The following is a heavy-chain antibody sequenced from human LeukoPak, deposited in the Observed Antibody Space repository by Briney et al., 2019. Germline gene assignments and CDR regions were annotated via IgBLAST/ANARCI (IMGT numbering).Heavy chain of an antibody. CDR1: GFTFSDSA. J-gene: IGHJ6*02. CDR2: IRTKANSYAT. V-gene: IGHV3-73*01. D-gene: IGHD3-10*01. CDR3: MGYYGSGTYYSGDYYYGMDV. Sequence: GGSLKLSCAASGFTFSDSAMHWVRQASGKELEWVGHIRTKANSYATTYAASVKGRFTISRDDAKNTAYLQMISLKAEDTAVYYCMGYYGSGTYYSGDYYYGMDVWGQGTTVTVSS.